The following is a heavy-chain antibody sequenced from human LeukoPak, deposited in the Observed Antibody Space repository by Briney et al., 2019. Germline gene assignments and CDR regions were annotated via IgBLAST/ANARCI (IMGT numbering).Heavy chain of an antibody. J-gene: IGHJ4*02. V-gene: IGHV1-2*02. CDR1: GYTFTGYY. CDR3: ARDQEGGYDLGNFDY. Sequence: GASVKVSCKASGYTFTGYYMHWVRQAAGQGLEWMGWINPNSGGTNYAHKFQGRVTMTRDTSISTAYMELSRLRSDDTAVYYCARDQEGGYDLGNFDYWGQGTLVTVSS. CDR2: INPNSGGT. D-gene: IGHD5-12*01.